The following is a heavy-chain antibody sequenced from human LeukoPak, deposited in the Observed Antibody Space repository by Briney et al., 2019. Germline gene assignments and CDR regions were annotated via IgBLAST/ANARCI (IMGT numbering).Heavy chain of an antibody. D-gene: IGHD2-8*01. Sequence: PSETLSLTCAVYGGSFSGYYWSWIRQPPGKGLEWIGEVDHSGSTNYNPYLKSRVTISLDTSKNQFSLKLSSVTAADTAVYYCAKYENAFDIWGQGTMVTVSS. CDR3: AKYENAFDI. V-gene: IGHV4-34*01. CDR1: GGSFSGYY. CDR2: VDHSGST. J-gene: IGHJ3*02.